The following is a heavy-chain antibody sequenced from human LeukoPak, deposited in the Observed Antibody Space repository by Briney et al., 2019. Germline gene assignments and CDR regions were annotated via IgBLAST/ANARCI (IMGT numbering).Heavy chain of an antibody. D-gene: IGHD5-18*01. CDR3: ARANSYGANFDY. CDR1: GGSFSGYY. J-gene: IGHJ4*02. Sequence: SETLSLTCAVYGGSFSGYYWSWIRQSSGKGLEWIGEISHTGGTNYNPSLKSRVIVSSDTSKNQFSLKLSSVTAADTAVYYCARANSYGANFDYWGQGTLVTVSS. CDR2: ISHTGGT. V-gene: IGHV4-34*01.